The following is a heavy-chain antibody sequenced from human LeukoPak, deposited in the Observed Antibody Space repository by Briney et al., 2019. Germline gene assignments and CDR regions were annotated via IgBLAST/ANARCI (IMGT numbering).Heavy chain of an antibody. CDR1: GGSSSGYY. D-gene: IGHD2-21*02. V-gene: IGHV4-34*01. J-gene: IGHJ4*02. CDR2: INHSGST. CDR3: ARGRVLLAYCGGDCYHSWRRGAYFDY. Sequence: SETLSLTCAVYGGSSSGYYWSWIRQPPGKGLEWIGEINHSGSTNYNPSLKSRVTISVDTSKNQSSLKLSSVTAADTAVYYCARGRVLLAYCGGDCYHSWRRGAYFDYWGQGTLVTVSS.